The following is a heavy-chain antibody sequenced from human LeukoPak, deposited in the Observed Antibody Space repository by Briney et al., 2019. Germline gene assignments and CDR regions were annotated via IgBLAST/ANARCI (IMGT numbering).Heavy chain of an antibody. CDR1: GGSISSYY. CDR2: IYYSGST. V-gene: IGHV4-59*01. D-gene: IGHD6-19*01. Sequence: PSETLSLTCTVSGGSISSYYWSWIRQPPGKGLEWIGYIYYSGSTNYNPSLKSRVTISVDTSKNQFSLKLSSVTAADTAVYYCARGIAVAGRASDIWGQGTMVTVSS. J-gene: IGHJ3*02. CDR3: ARGIAVAGRASDI.